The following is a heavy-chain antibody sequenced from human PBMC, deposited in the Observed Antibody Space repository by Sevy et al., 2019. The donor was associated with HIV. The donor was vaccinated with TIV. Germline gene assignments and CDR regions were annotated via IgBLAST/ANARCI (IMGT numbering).Heavy chain of an antibody. J-gene: IGHJ4*02. CDR3: TTKGDFWSGYQYFAY. CDR1: GFTFNKAW. Sequence: GGSLRLSCGASGFTFNKAWITWVRQAPGKGLEWVGRIKSKSDGGTTDYAAPVKGRFTIFREDSKNTLYLQMNRLKTEDTAVYYCTTKGDFWSGYQYFAYWGQGTLVTVSS. CDR2: IKSKSDGGTT. V-gene: IGHV3-15*01. D-gene: IGHD3-3*01.